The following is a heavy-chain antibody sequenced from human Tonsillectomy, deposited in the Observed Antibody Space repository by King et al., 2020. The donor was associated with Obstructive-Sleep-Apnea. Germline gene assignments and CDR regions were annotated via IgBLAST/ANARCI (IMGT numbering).Heavy chain of an antibody. Sequence: QLVQSGAEVKKPGASVKVSCKASGYTFTSYYMHWVRQAPGHGLEWMGIINPSGGSRSYAQKFQGRLTMPRDTSTSTVYMELSSLRSEDTAVYYCARDHRTVSTTYYYGMDVWGQGTTVTVSS. D-gene: IGHD4-11*01. CDR1: GYTFTSYY. CDR3: ARDHRTVSTTYYYGMDV. CDR2: INPSGGSR. J-gene: IGHJ6*02. V-gene: IGHV1-46*03.